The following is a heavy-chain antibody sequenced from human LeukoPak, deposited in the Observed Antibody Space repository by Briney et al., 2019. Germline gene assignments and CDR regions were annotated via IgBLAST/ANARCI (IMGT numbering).Heavy chain of an antibody. D-gene: IGHD4-17*01. J-gene: IGHJ6*03. CDR2: ISAYNGNT. Sequence: GASVKVSCKASGYTFTSYGISWVRQAPGQGLEWMGWISAYNGNTNYAQKLQGRVTMTTDTSTSTAYMELRSLRSDDTAVYYCARVVVPPYGDYGGYYYYMDVWGKGTTVTVSS. CDR3: ARVVVPPYGDYGGYYYYMDV. CDR1: GYTFTSYG. V-gene: IGHV1-18*01.